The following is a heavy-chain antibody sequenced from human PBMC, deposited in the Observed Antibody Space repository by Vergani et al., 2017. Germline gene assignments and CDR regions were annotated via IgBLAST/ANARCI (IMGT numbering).Heavy chain of an antibody. J-gene: IGHJ2*01. Sequence: QVQLVQSGAEVKKPGSSVKVSCKASGGTFSSYAISWVRQAPGQGLEWMGRIIPILGIANYAQKFQGRVTITREMSTSTAYMELSSLRSEDTAVYYCAAAAGWLQVFNWYFDLWGRGTLVTVSS. D-gene: IGHD5-24*01. V-gene: IGHV1-69*04. CDR1: GGTFSSYA. CDR3: AAAAGWLQVFNWYFDL. CDR2: IIPILGIA.